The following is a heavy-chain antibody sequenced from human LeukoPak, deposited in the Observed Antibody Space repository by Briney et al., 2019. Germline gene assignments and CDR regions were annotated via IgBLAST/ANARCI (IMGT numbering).Heavy chain of an antibody. J-gene: IGHJ5*02. CDR2: ITTSSSYI. V-gene: IGHV3-21*01. D-gene: IGHD3-10*01. Sequence: GGSLRLSCAASGFSFSSCSMNWVRQAPGKGLEWVSSITTSSSYIYYADSVKGRFTISRDNAKNSLFLQMNSLRAEDTAVYYCATDFIHYYASGAKTWGQGTLVTVSS. CDR3: ATDFIHYYASGAKT. CDR1: GFSFSSCS.